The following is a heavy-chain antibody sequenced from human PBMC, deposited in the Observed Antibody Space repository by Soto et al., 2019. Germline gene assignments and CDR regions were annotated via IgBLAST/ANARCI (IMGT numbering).Heavy chain of an antibody. CDR3: ARAVSQLGGNFDY. CDR1: GGSFSGYY. Sequence: QVQLQQWGAGLLKPSETLSLTCAVYGGSFSGYYWSWIRQPPGKGLEWIGEINHRGSTNYNPSLKSRVTISVDTSKNQFSLKLSSVTAADTAVYYCARAVSQLGGNFDYWGQGTLVTVSS. J-gene: IGHJ4*02. V-gene: IGHV4-34*01. D-gene: IGHD6-6*01. CDR2: INHRGST.